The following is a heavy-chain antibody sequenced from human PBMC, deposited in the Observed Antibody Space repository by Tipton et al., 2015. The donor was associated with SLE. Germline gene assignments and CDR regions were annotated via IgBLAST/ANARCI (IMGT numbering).Heavy chain of an antibody. J-gene: IGHJ3*02. V-gene: IGHV4-59*12. CDR3: AGGGMDVFDI. D-gene: IGHD3-10*01. CDR2: IYYSGNT. CDR1: GGSLSSYH. Sequence: VKPSETLYLTCTVSGGSLSSYHWSWIRQPPGKGLEWVGYIYYSGNTYYSPSLKSRVTISVDTSRNQFSLRLSSVTAADTGLYHRAGGGMDVFDIWGQRTVISVSS.